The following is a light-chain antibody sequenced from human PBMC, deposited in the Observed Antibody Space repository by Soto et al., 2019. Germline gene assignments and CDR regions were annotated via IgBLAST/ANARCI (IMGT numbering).Light chain of an antibody. Sequence: PGERATLSCRASQSVSRSYLAWYQQKPGPAPRLLIYDASSRATGIADRFSGSGSGTDFTLTISRLEHEDFAVYYCQQYALSITFGQGTRLEMK. CDR3: QQYALSIT. CDR1: QSVSRSY. V-gene: IGKV3-20*01. J-gene: IGKJ5*01. CDR2: DAS.